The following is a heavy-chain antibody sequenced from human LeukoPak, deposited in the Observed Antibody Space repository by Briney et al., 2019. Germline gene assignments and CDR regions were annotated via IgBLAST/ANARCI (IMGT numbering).Heavy chain of an antibody. D-gene: IGHD3-3*01. CDR1: GGSISSGGYY. Sequence: SETLSLTCTVSGGSISSGGYYWSWIRQHPGRCLEWIAYIYYSGSTYYNPSLKSRVTLSVDTSKNQFSLKLSSVTAADTAVYYCARVRLRRGYSDFSGAFEPWGEGTLVTVSS. J-gene: IGHJ5*02. V-gene: IGHV4-31*03. CDR3: ARVRLRRGYSDFSGAFEP. CDR2: IYYSGST.